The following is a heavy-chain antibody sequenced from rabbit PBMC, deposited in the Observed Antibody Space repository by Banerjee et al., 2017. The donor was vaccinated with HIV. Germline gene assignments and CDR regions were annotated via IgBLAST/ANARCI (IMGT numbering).Heavy chain of an antibody. CDR2: IYGGSSGAT. D-gene: IGHD4-1*01. J-gene: IGHJ4*01. V-gene: IGHV1S45*01. CDR3: ARDLAGVIGWNFNL. Sequence: QEQLEASGGDLVKPEGSLTLTCTASGFSFSSSYWICWVRQAPGKGLEWIACIYGGSSGATDYARRAKGRFTISETSSTTVTLQMTSLAAADTASYFCARDLAGVIGWNFNLWGPGTLVTVS. CDR1: GFSFSSSYW.